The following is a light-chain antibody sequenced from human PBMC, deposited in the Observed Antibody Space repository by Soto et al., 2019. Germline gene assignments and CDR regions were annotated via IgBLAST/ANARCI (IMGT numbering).Light chain of an antibody. J-gene: IGKJ2*01. V-gene: IGKV1D-13*01. CDR1: QGISSA. Sequence: AIQLTQSPSSLSASVGDRVTITCRASQGISSALAWYQQKPGKAPKFLIYDASNLESGVPSRFSGSGSGTDFTLTINSLQPEDFATYYCQQFYNYPYTFGQGTKLEIK. CDR2: DAS. CDR3: QQFYNYPYT.